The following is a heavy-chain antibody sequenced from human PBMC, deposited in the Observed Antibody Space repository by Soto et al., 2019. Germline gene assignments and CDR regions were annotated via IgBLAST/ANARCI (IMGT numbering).Heavy chain of an antibody. J-gene: IGHJ4*02. CDR1: GGSISSSSYY. Sequence: SETLSLTCTVSGGSISSSSYYWGWIRQPPGKGLEWIGSIYYSGSTYYNPSLKSRVTISVDTSKNQFSLKLSSVTAADTAVYYCARRSGIVGAAPGWDYWGQGTLVTVSS. CDR3: ARRSGIVGAAPGWDY. D-gene: IGHD1-26*01. V-gene: IGHV4-39*01. CDR2: IYYSGST.